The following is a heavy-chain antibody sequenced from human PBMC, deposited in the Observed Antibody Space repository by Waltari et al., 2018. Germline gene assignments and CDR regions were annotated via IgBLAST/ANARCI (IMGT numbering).Heavy chain of an antibody. CDR2: MNPNSGNT. CDR1: GYTFTSYD. Sequence: QVQLVQSGAEVKKPGASVKVSCKASGYTFTSYDLTWVRQATGQGLEWMGWMNPNSGNTGYAQKFQGRVTITRNTSISTAYMELSSLRSEDTAVYYCARERIAAAGWFDPWGQGTLVTVSS. V-gene: IGHV1-8*03. CDR3: ARERIAAAGWFDP. J-gene: IGHJ5*02. D-gene: IGHD6-13*01.